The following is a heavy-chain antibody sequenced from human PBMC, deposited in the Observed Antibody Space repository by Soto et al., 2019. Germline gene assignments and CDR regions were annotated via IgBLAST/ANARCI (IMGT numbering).Heavy chain of an antibody. CDR1: GFTFSSYG. J-gene: IGHJ4*02. D-gene: IGHD2-15*01. CDR2: ISYDGSNK. V-gene: IGHV3-30*18. Sequence: GGSLRLSCAASGFTFSSYGMHWVRQAPGKGLEWVAVISYDGSNKYYADSVKGRFTISRDNSKNTLYLQMNSLRAEDTAVYYCAKEHEDLGHPEFVDYWGQGPLVTVSS. CDR3: AKEHEDLGHPEFVDY.